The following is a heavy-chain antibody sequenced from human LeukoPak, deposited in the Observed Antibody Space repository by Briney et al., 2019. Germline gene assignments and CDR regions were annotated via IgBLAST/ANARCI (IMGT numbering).Heavy chain of an antibody. Sequence: SETLSLTCAVSGGPISSSNWWSWVRQPPGKGLEGIGEIYHSGSTNYNPSLKSRVTISVDKSKNQFSLKLSSVTAADTAVYYCARSRITGTPDAFDIWGQGTMVTVSS. J-gene: IGHJ3*02. D-gene: IGHD1-20*01. CDR1: GGPISSSNW. CDR3: ARSRITGTPDAFDI. CDR2: IYHSGST. V-gene: IGHV4-4*02.